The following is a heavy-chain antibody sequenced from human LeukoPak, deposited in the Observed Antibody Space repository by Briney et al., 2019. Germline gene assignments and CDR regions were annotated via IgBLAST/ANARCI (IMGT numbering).Heavy chain of an antibody. V-gene: IGHV4-59*01. CDR3: ARDVAVNAFDI. Sequence: SETLSLTCTVSGGSISSYYWSWIRQPPGKGLEWIGYIYYSGSTSYNPSLKSRVTISVDTSKNQFSLKLSSVTAADTAVYYCARDVAVNAFDIWGQGTMVTVSS. J-gene: IGHJ3*02. CDR1: GGSISSYY. D-gene: IGHD6-19*01. CDR2: IYYSGST.